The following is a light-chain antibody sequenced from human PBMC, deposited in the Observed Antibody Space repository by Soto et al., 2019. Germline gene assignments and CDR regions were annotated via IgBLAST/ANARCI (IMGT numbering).Light chain of an antibody. Sequence: EIVLTQSPGTLSLSPGERLTLSCRASQSVSSSYLAWYQQKPGQAPRLLIYGASSRATGIPDRFSVSGSATDFSRTISILEPEDFAVYYCQQYGSSPRTFGQGTQVEI. CDR3: QQYGSSPRT. CDR1: QSVSSSY. CDR2: GAS. J-gene: IGKJ1*01. V-gene: IGKV3-20*01.